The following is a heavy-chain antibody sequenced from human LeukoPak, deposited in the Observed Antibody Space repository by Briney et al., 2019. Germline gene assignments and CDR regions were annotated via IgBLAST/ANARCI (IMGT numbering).Heavy chain of an antibody. CDR3: AKRTMSAFDS. CDR2: ISGSGNGT. Sequence: GGSLRLSCTASGFTLRTYAMNWVRQAPGKGLEWLSGISGSGNGTYYADSVKGRFTISRDNSKNVVYLQMNSLTVEDAATYYCAKRTMSAFDSWGQGTLLIVSS. CDR1: GFTLRTYA. J-gene: IGHJ4*02. V-gene: IGHV3-23*01.